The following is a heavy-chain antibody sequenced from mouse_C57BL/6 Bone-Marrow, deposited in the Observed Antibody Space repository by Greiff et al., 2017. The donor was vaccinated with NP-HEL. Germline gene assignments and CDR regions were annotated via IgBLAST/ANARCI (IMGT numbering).Heavy chain of an antibody. CDR3: ARREDGYYVRFAY. CDR1: GYTFTSYW. CDR2: IDPSDSST. J-gene: IGHJ3*01. V-gene: IGHV1-69*01. D-gene: IGHD2-3*01. Sequence: QVQLQQPGAELVMPGASVKLSCKASGYTFTSYWMHWVKQRPGQGLEWIGEIDPSDSSTNYNQKFKGKSTLTVDKSSSTAYMQLSSLTSEDSAVYYCARREDGYYVRFAYWGQGTLVTVSA.